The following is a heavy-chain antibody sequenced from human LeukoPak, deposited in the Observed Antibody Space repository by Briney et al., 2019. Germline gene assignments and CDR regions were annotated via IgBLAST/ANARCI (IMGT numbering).Heavy chain of an antibody. V-gene: IGHV3-30-3*01. CDR3: ARAGSETMNWFDP. CDR2: ISYDGITK. D-gene: IGHD2-15*01. CDR1: GFTFSSYT. J-gene: IGHJ5*02. Sequence: GGFLRLSCVASGFTFSSYTMHWVRQAPGKGLEWVAVISYDGITKYYADSVQGRFTIPRDNSKNTLYVQMNGLRAEDTAVYFCARAGSETMNWFDPWGQGTLVIVSS.